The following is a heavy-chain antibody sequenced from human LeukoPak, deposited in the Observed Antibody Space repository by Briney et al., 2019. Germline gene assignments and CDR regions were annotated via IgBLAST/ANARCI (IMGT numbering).Heavy chain of an antibody. CDR1: GFTFSSYA. V-gene: IGHV3-23*01. CDR2: ISGSGGST. Sequence: SGGSLRLSCAASGFTFSSYAMSWVRQAPGKGLEWVSAISGSGGSTYYADSVKGRFTISRDNYKNTLYLQMNSLRAEDTAVYYCAKDSRVQLWLPPTFDYWGQGTLVTVSS. CDR3: AKDSRVQLWLPPTFDY. D-gene: IGHD5-18*01. J-gene: IGHJ4*02.